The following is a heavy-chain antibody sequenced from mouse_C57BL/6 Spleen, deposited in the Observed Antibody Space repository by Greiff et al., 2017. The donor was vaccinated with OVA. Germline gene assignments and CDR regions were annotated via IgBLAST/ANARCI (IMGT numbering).Heavy chain of an antibody. Sequence: VNLVESGAELVRPGTSVKMSCKASGYTFTNYWIGWAKQRPGHGLEWIGDIYPGGGYTNYNEKFKGKATLTADKSSSTAYMQFSSLTSEDSAIYYCARNWDRYYFDYWGQGTTLTVSS. V-gene: IGHV1-63*01. CDR2: IYPGGGYT. J-gene: IGHJ2*01. CDR3: ARNWDRYYFDY. D-gene: IGHD4-1*01. CDR1: GYTFTNYW.